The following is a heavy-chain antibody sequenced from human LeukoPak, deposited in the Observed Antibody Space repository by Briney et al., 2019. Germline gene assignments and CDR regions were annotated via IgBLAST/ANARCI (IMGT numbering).Heavy chain of an antibody. CDR1: GGTFSSYA. Sequence: GASVKVSCKASGGTFSSYAISWVRQAPGQGLEWMGGIIPIFGTANYAQKFQGRVTITAGESTSTAYMELSSLRSEDTAVYYCARVDDYYDFRPFDIWGQGTMVTVSS. CDR2: IIPIFGTA. V-gene: IGHV1-69*01. CDR3: ARVDDYYDFRPFDI. J-gene: IGHJ3*02. D-gene: IGHD3-3*01.